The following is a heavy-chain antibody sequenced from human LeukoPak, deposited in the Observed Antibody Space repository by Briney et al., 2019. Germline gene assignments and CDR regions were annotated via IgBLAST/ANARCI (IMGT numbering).Heavy chain of an antibody. D-gene: IGHD5-18*01. CDR3: ARHLSGSAMMHYFDS. CDR1: GASISSGRNY. J-gene: IGHJ4*02. V-gene: IGHV4-39*01. Sequence: SETLSLTCNVSGASISSGRNYWGWIRQSPGKGLEWIGSIYYNGNSYYNPSLKSRVSISVDTSKNHISLEVSSLSAADAALYFCARHLSGSAMMHYFDSWGQGTLVTVSS. CDR2: IYYNGNS.